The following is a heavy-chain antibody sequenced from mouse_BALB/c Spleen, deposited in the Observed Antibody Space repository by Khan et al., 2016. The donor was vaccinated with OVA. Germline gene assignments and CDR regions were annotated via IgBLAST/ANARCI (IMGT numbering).Heavy chain of an antibody. J-gene: IGHJ2*01. Sequence: QVQLQQSGAELAKPGASVKMSCKASGYTFTSSWRHWVKQRPGQGLEWIGYINPTLGYTDYNEKFKDRATLSADKSSSTAYMQRSSLTSEDSAVYFCTRDRIDYWGQGTTLTVSS. V-gene: IGHV1-7*01. CDR3: TRDRIDY. CDR1: GYTFTSSW. CDR2: INPTLGYT.